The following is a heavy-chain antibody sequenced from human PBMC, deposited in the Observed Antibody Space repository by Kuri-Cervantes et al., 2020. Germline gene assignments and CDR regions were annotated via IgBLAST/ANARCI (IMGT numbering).Heavy chain of an antibody. CDR2: INHSGST. CDR3: AREGISGSYGYYDY. V-gene: IGHV4-34*01. CDR1: GGSFSGYY. J-gene: IGHJ4*02. D-gene: IGHD1-26*01. Sequence: SQTLSLTCAVYGGSFSGYYWSWIRQPPGKGLEWIGEINHSGSTNYNPSLKSRVTISVDTSKNQFSLKLSSVTAAGTAVYYCAREGISGSYGYYDYWGQGTLVTVSS.